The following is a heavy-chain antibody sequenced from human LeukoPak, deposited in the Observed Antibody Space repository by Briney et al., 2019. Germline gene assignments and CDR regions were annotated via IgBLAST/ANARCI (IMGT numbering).Heavy chain of an antibody. CDR1: GFTFSSYE. J-gene: IGHJ4*02. D-gene: IGHD5-12*01. CDR2: ISSSGSTI. Sequence: GGSLRLSCAASGFTFSSYEMNWVRPAPGKGLEWVSYISSSGSTIYYADSVKGRFTISRDNAKNSLYLQMNSLRAGDTAVYYCARFGRYSGYDLGYEDYWGQGTLVTVSS. CDR3: ARFGRYSGYDLGYEDY. V-gene: IGHV3-48*03.